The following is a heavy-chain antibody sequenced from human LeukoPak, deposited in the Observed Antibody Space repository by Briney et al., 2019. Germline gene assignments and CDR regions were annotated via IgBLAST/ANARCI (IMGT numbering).Heavy chain of an antibody. Sequence: PSETLSLTCTLSLDSTTSNFWSWVRQPPGKGLEWIGEIHRSASPNYNPSLQSRVTISIDRSRNQIALELSSVTAADTAVYYCAREILGGFNPGAYWGQGTLVTVSS. CDR3: AREILGGFNPGAY. V-gene: IGHV4-4*02. CDR2: IHRSASP. J-gene: IGHJ4*02. CDR1: LDSTTSNF. D-gene: IGHD1-14*01.